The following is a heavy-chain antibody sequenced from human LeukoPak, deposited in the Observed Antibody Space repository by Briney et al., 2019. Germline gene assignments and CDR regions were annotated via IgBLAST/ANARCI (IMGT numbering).Heavy chain of an antibody. CDR3: ARVPLYDRSGYYFDY. D-gene: IGHD3-22*01. CDR2: ISTSGRAI. J-gene: IGHJ4*02. CDR1: GFAFSNYN. V-gene: IGHV3-48*02. Sequence: GGSLRLSCAASGFAFSNYNINWVRQAPGKGLEWVSYISTSGRAIFYADSVKGRFTISRDNAKNSLFRQMNSLRDEDTAVYYCARVPLYDRSGYYFDYWGPGTLVTVSS.